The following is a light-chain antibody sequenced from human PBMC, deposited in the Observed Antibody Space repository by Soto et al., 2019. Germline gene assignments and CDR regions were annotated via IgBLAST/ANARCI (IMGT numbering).Light chain of an antibody. CDR3: QQWSSSPRT. Sequence: IVVTQVSSPPFFAPGERTHLSFRARQRVHNRPLAWYQQKPGQAPKVLIYGGSNRATGIPDRFSGSGSGTDFTLTISRLEPEDFAIYYCQQWSSSPRTFGQGTKLEIK. V-gene: IGKV3-20*01. CDR2: GGS. J-gene: IGKJ2*01. CDR1: QRVHNRP.